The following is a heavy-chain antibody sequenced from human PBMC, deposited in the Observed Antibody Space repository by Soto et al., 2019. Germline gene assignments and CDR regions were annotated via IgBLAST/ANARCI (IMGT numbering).Heavy chain of an antibody. D-gene: IGHD2-15*01. CDR3: ARGIPVYILRWSPFEP. J-gene: IGHJ5*02. V-gene: IGHV6-1*01. CDR2: TYYRSKWYN. CDR1: GDSVSSNSAA. Sequence: PSQSLSRTCVISGDSVSSNSAAWNWIRQCPSRGLEWLGRTYYRSKWYNDSAVSVKSRITINPDTSNNQISLQLSSVTPEDRPVYYSARGIPVYILRWSPFEPWGQGDLVTV.